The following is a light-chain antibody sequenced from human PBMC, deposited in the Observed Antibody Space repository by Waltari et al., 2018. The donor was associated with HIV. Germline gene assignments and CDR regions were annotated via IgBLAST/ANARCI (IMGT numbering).Light chain of an antibody. V-gene: IGLV2-14*03. CDR3: SSYSGTSSVV. CDR2: DVS. CDR1: SSDVGAYNH. Sequence: QSALTQPASVSGSPGQSITIPCTGTSSDVGAYNHVSWFQQFPGKAPQLIIYDVSTRPSGVSYRFSGSKSGNTASLAISGLQAADEAEYYCSSYSGTSSVVFGTGTKVSVL. J-gene: IGLJ1*01.